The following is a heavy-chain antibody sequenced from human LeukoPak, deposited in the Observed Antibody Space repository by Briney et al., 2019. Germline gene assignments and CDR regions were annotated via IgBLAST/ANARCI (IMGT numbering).Heavy chain of an antibody. V-gene: IGHV3-7*01. CDR1: GFTFSHYW. CDR2: INQGGSEE. Sequence: GGSLRLSCVASGFTFSHYWMTWVRQAPGKGLEWVAHINQGGSEEHYMDSVKARFTISRDNAKNSLSLQMNSLRAEDTAVYYCVRDGGVSGYDLLDYWGQGTLVTVSS. J-gene: IGHJ4*02. D-gene: IGHD5-12*01. CDR3: VRDGGVSGYDLLDY.